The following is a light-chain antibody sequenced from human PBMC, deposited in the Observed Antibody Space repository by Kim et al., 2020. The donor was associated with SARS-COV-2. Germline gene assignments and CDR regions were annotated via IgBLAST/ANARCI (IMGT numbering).Light chain of an antibody. CDR3: LQHNTYPIT. Sequence: ASLGDRVTITGRASQDIRNDLGWYQQNPGRAPKRLIYGASSLQSGVPSRFSGSGAGTEFTLPISSLQPEDFATYFCLQHNTYPITFGQGTRLEIK. J-gene: IGKJ5*01. V-gene: IGKV1-17*01. CDR2: GAS. CDR1: QDIRND.